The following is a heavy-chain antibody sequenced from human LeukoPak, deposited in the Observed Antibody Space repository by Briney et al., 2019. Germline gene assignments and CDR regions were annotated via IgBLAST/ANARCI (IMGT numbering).Heavy chain of an antibody. CDR2: ISSSSSYI. J-gene: IGHJ4*02. CDR1: GFTFSSYS. V-gene: IGHV3-21*01. D-gene: IGHD2-2*01. Sequence: PGGSLRLSCAASGFTFSSYSMNWVRQAPGKGLEWVSSISSSSSYIYYADSVKGRFTISRDNSKNTLYLQMNSLRAGDTAVYYCARVVIPTTHGDYWGQGTLVTVSS. CDR3: ARVVIPTTHGDY.